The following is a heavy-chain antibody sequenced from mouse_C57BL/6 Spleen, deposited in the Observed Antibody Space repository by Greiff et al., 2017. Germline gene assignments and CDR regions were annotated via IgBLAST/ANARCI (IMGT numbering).Heavy chain of an antibody. CDR2: IDPSASYT. V-gene: IGHV1-50*01. Sequence: QVHVKQPGAELVKPGASVKLSCKASGYTFTSYWMQWVKQRPGQGLEWIGEIDPSASYTNYNQKFKGKATLTVDTSSSPAYMQLSSLTSEDSAVYYCARKVYYYGSSPFAYWGQGTLVTVSA. CDR3: ARKVYYYGSSPFAY. CDR1: GYTFTSYW. J-gene: IGHJ3*01. D-gene: IGHD1-1*01.